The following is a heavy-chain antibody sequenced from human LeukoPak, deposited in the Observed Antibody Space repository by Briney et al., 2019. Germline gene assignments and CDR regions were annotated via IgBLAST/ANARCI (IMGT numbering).Heavy chain of an antibody. CDR2: ISWNSGSI. J-gene: IGHJ4*02. Sequence: PGGSLRLSCAASGFTFDDYAMHWVRQAPGKGLEWVSGISWNSGSIGYADPVKGRFTISRDNAKNSLYLQMNSLRAEDTALYYCAKGYFDWLFPFDYWGQGTLVTVSS. CDR3: AKGYFDWLFPFDY. D-gene: IGHD3-9*01. CDR1: GFTFDDYA. V-gene: IGHV3-9*01.